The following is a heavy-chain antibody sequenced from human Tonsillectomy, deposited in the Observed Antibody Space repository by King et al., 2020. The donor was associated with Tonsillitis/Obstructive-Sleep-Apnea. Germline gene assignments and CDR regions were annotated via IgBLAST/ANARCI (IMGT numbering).Heavy chain of an antibody. D-gene: IGHD6-19*01. J-gene: IGHJ4*02. Sequence: QLAQSGSELKKPGASVNISCKASGYTFTNYALNWVRQAPGQGLEWMGWINTNTGNPTYAQGFTGRFVFSLDTSVRTAYLQISSLKAEDTAVYYCARKEWLGFDYWGQGTLVTVSS. CDR3: ARKEWLGFDY. V-gene: IGHV7-4-1*02. CDR2: INTNTGNP. CDR1: GYTFTNYA.